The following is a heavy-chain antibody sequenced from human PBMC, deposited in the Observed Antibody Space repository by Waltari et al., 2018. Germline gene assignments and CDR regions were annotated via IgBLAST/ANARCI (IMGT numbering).Heavy chain of an antibody. D-gene: IGHD3-3*01. CDR3: ARPRSAYYYYGMDV. Sequence: QVQLQESGPGLVKPSQTLSLTCTVSGVSITYAGHYWTWIRQRPGQGLEWIGYVYRSGSTYYNPSLKSRVTISLDTSRNHFSLTLTSVTAADTALYYCARPRSAYYYYGMDVWGQGTTVTVSS. J-gene: IGHJ6*02. CDR1: GVSITYAGHY. V-gene: IGHV4-30-4*08. CDR2: VYRSGST.